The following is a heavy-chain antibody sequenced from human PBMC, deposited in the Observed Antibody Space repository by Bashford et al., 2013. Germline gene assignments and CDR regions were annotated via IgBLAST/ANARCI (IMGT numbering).Heavy chain of an antibody. CDR3: ARDLALPKASHIAAAGSSDY. CDR2: ISAYNGNT. CDR1: GYTFTSYG. V-gene: IGHV1-18*01. D-gene: IGHD6-13*01. J-gene: IGHJ4*02. Sequence: ASVKVSCKASGYTFTSYGISWVRQAPGQGLEWMGWISAYNGNTNYAQKLQGRVTMTTDTSTSTAYMELRSLRSDDTAVYYCARDLALPKASHIAAAGSSDYWGQGTLVTVSS.